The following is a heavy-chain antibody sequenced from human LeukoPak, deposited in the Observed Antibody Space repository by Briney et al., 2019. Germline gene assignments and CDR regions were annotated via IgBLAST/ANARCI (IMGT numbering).Heavy chain of an antibody. D-gene: IGHD6-13*01. V-gene: IGHV1-69*01. CDR1: GGTFSSYA. CDR2: IIPIFGTA. CDR3: ARDSSSWYPWFDP. Sequence: SVKVSCKASGGTFSSYAISWVRQAPGQGLQWMGGIIPIFGTANYAQKFQGRVTITADESTSTAYMELSSLRSEDTAVYYCARDSSSWYPWFDPWGQGTLVTVSS. J-gene: IGHJ5*02.